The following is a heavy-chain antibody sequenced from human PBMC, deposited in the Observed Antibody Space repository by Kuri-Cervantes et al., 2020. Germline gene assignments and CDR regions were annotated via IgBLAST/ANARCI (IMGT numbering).Heavy chain of an antibody. Sequence: GSLRLSCTVSGGSISSYYWSWIRQPPGKGLEWIGYIYYSGSTNYNPSLKSRVTISVDTSKNQFSLKLSSVTAADTAVYYCARGPAGYSYGTYFDYWGQGTLVTVSS. CDR1: GGSISSYY. D-gene: IGHD5-18*01. V-gene: IGHV4-59*12. CDR3: ARGPAGYSYGTYFDY. J-gene: IGHJ4*02. CDR2: IYYSGST.